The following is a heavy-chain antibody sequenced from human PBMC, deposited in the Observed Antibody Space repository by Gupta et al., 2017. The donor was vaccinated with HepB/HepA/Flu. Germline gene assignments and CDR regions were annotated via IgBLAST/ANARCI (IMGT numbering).Heavy chain of an antibody. D-gene: IGHD5-24*01. CDR2: IIPIFGTA. Sequence: QVQLVQSGAEVKKPGSSVKVSCKASGGTFSSYAISWVRQAPGQGLEWMGGIIPIFGTANYAQKFQGRVTITADESTSTAYMELSSLRSEDTAVYYCARDAIDGYYGNYYYYYMDVWGKGTTVTVSS. CDR1: GGTFSSYA. J-gene: IGHJ6*03. V-gene: IGHV1-69*01. CDR3: ARDAIDGYYGNYYYYYMDV.